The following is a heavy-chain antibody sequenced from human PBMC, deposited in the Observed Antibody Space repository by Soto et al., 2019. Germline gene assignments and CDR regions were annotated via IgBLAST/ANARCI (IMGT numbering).Heavy chain of an antibody. Sequence: EVQLLESGGGLVQPGGSLRLSCVASGFTFSSYAMSWVRQAPGKGLEWVSAISGSGGSTYYADSVKGRFTISRDNSKNTLYLQMNSLRAEDTAVYYCAKDRSGYEFYYYYMDVWGKGTTVTVSS. CDR3: AKDRSGYEFYYYYMDV. CDR1: GFTFSSYA. CDR2: ISGSGGST. V-gene: IGHV3-23*01. D-gene: IGHD5-12*01. J-gene: IGHJ6*03.